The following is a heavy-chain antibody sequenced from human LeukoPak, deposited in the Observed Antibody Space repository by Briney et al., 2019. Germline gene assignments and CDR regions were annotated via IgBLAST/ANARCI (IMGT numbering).Heavy chain of an antibody. V-gene: IGHV1-2*02. CDR3: ARGPSDSSGYYYEGDAFDI. CDR2: INPNSGGT. Sequence: ASVKVSCKASGGTFSSYDINWVRQATGQGLEWMGWINPNSGGTNYAQKFQGRVTMTRDTSISIVYMELSRLRSDDTAVYYCARGPSDSSGYYYEGDAFDIWGQGTVVTVSS. D-gene: IGHD3-22*01. CDR1: GGTFSSYD. J-gene: IGHJ3*02.